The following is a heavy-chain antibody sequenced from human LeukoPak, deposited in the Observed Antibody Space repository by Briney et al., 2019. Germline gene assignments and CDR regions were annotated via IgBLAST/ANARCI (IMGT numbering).Heavy chain of an antibody. J-gene: IGHJ4*02. CDR3: AKDRGSSWDLLDY. V-gene: IGHV3-30-3*01. D-gene: IGHD6-13*01. CDR2: ISYDGSNK. CDR1: GFTFSSYA. Sequence: GGSLRLSCAASGFTFSSYAMHWVRQAPGKGLEWVAVISYDGSNKYYADSVKGRFTISRDNSKNTLYLQMNSLRAEDTAVYYCAKDRGSSWDLLDYWGQGTLVTVSS.